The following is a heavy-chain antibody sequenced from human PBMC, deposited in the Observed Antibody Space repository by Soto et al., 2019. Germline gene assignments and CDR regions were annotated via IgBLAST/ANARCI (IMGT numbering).Heavy chain of an antibody. CDR3: GRDLMSIAAAGTYGSPPVY. V-gene: IGHV1-3*01. D-gene: IGHD6-13*01. CDR1: GYTFTSYA. J-gene: IGHJ4*02. CDR2: INAGNGNT. Sequence: ASVKVSCKASGYTFTSYAMHWVRQAPGQRLEWMGWINAGNGNTKYSQKFQGRVTITRDTSASTAYMELSSLRSEDTAVYYCGRDLMSIAAAGTYGSPPVYRGQGTLVTVSS.